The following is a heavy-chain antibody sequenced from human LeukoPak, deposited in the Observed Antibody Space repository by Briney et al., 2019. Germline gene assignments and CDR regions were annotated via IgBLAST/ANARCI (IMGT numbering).Heavy chain of an antibody. Sequence: PWASVKVSCQASGYTFTGDYMHWVRQAPGQGLEWMGWINPNSGGTNYAQKFQGRVTMTRDTSISTAYLELSRLRSDDTAVYYCARDYGSGSYYLYWGQGTLVTVSS. V-gene: IGHV1-2*02. J-gene: IGHJ4*02. CDR1: GYTFTGDY. CDR2: INPNSGGT. D-gene: IGHD3-10*01. CDR3: ARDYGSGSYYLY.